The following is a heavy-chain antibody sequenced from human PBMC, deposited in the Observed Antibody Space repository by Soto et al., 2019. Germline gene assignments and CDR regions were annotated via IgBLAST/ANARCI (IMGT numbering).Heavy chain of an antibody. CDR3: AKDPPTRGWFDP. V-gene: IGHV3-23*01. CDR1: GFTFSGNA. Sequence: EVQLLESGGGLVQPGESLRLSCVASGFTFSGNAMTWVRQAPGKGLHWVSGISAGGTTYYADSAKGRFTISRDNSKNTLYLQMNSLRADDTAVYYCAKDPPTRGWFDPWGQGTLVTVSS. J-gene: IGHJ5*02. CDR2: ISAGGTT.